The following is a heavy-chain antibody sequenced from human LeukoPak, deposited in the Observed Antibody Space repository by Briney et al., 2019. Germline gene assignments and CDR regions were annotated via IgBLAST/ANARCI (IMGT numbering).Heavy chain of an antibody. J-gene: IGHJ4*02. Sequence: PGGSLRLSCAASGFTFSDYYMSWIRQTPGKGLEWISYISGSGTTIYSAASLRGRFTISRDAAKNSLFLQMNSLRDEDTAVYYCARRTSHSYFDYWGQGTLVTVSS. CDR2: ISGSGTTI. CDR3: ARRTSHSYFDY. D-gene: IGHD2-2*01. CDR1: GFTFSDYY. V-gene: IGHV3-11*01.